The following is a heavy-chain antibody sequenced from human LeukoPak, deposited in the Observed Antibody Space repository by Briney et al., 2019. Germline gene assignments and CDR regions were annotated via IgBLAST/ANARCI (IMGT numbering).Heavy chain of an antibody. CDR1: GFTFGSYA. J-gene: IGHJ6*02. CDR2: ISYDGSNK. CDR3: ARDRNGMDV. Sequence: PGGSLRLSCAASGFTFGSYAMHWVRQAPGKGLEWVAVISYDGSNKYYADSVKGRFTISGDNSKNTLYLQMNSLRAEDTAVYYCARDRNGMDVWGQGTTVTVSS. V-gene: IGHV3-30-3*01.